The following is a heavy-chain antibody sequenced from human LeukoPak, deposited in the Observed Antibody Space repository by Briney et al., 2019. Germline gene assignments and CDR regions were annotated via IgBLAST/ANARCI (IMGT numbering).Heavy chain of an antibody. Sequence: ASVKVSCKASGYTFTSYGISWVRQAPGQGLEWMGWISAYNGNTNYAQKLQGRVTMTTDTSTSTAYMELRSLGSDDTAVYYCARGPVEPNYYYYGMDVWGQGTTVTVSS. CDR1: GYTFTSYG. CDR3: ARGPVEPNYYYYGMDV. CDR2: ISAYNGNT. J-gene: IGHJ6*02. V-gene: IGHV1-18*01.